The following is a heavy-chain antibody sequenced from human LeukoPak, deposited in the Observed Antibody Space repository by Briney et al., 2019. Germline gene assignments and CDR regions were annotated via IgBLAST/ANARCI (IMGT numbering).Heavy chain of an antibody. CDR1: GFTFSSYA. CDR3: EKGKWLFSRYREFDY. V-gene: IGHV3-23*01. J-gene: IGHJ4*02. CDR2: ISGSGGST. Sequence: PGGSLRLSCAASGFTFSSYAMSWVRQAPGKGLEWVSAISGSGGSTYYADSVKGRFTISRDNSKNTLYLQMNSLRAEDTAVYYCEKGKWLFSRYREFDYWGQGTLVTVSS. D-gene: IGHD6-19*01.